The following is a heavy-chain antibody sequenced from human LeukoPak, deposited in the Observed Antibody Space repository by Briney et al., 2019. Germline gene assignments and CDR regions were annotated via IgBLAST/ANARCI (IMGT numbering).Heavy chain of an antibody. D-gene: IGHD2-15*01. CDR2: IYYSGST. Sequence: SETLSLTCTVSGGSISSYYWSWIRQPPGKGRGWIGYIYYSGSTNYNPSLKSRVTISVDTSKNQFSLKLSSVTAADTAVYYCAGLLKCSGGSCYSVEYFQYWGQGTLVTVSS. CDR1: GGSISSYY. CDR3: AGLLKCSGGSCYSVEYFQY. V-gene: IGHV4-59*01. J-gene: IGHJ1*01.